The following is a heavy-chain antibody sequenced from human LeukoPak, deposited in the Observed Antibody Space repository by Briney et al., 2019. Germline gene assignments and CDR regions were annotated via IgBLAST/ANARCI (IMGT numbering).Heavy chain of an antibody. D-gene: IGHD4-17*01. CDR1: GVPFSDHY. J-gene: IGHJ4*02. CDR3: ARGPNYADAD. CDR2: ITSSGGTI. V-gene: IGHV3-11*01. Sequence: LPCPSSGVPFSDHYMAWMRQVPGKGLEWISYITSSGGTIDYSASVKGRFTISRDNAKNSLFLQMSSLRVEYTAVYYCARGPNYADADWGQGTLVTVSS.